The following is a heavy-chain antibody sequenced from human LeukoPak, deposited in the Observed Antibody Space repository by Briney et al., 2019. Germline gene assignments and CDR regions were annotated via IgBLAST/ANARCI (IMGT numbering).Heavy chain of an antibody. CDR2: ISWNSNNK. D-gene: IGHD4-17*01. Sequence: GGSLRLSCVASGFTFDDHAMHWVRQAPGKGLEWVSGISWNSNNKAYVDSVRGRFTISRDKAKNSLYLEMNSLRVEDTAVYYCARDGDYFDYWGQGTPVTVSS. CDR3: ARDGDYFDY. J-gene: IGHJ4*02. CDR1: GFTFDDHA. V-gene: IGHV3-9*01.